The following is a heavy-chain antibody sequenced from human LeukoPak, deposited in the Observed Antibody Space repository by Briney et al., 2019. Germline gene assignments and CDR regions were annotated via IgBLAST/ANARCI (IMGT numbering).Heavy chain of an antibody. V-gene: IGHV4-59*11. D-gene: IGHD2-2*01. CDR2: IYYSGST. CDR3: GRAPYQLLNDY. J-gene: IGHJ4*02. Sequence: SETLSLTSTVSGGSISSHYWSWIRPPPGKGLEWIGYIYYSGSTNYNPSLKSRVTISVDTSKNQFSLKLSSVTAADTAVYYCGRAPYQLLNDYWGQGTLVTVSS. CDR1: GGSISSHY.